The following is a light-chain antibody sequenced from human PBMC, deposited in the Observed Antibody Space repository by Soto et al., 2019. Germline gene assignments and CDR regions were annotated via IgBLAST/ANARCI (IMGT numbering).Light chain of an antibody. CDR2: RNN. Sequence: QSVVTQPPSASGTPGQRVTISCSGSTSNIGSNYVYWYQQLPRTAPKLLIYRNNQRPSGVPDRFSASKSGTSASLAISGLRSEDEADYYCAAWDDGLSVWVFGGGTKVTAL. J-gene: IGLJ3*02. V-gene: IGLV1-47*01. CDR3: AAWDDGLSVWV. CDR1: TSNIGSNY.